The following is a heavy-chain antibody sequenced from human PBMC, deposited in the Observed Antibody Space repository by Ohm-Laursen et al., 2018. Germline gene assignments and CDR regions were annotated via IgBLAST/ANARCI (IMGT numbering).Heavy chain of an antibody. Sequence: PTQTLTLTCTVSGFSLSNARMGVSWIRQPPGKALEWLAHIFSNDEKSYSTSLKSRLTISKDTSKSQVVLTMTNMDPVDTATYYCARMMIGYCSSTSCYGFGTDVWGQGTTVTVSS. V-gene: IGHV2-26*01. J-gene: IGHJ6*02. D-gene: IGHD2-2*01. CDR3: ARMMIGYCSSTSCYGFGTDV. CDR1: GFSLSNARMG. CDR2: IFSNDEK.